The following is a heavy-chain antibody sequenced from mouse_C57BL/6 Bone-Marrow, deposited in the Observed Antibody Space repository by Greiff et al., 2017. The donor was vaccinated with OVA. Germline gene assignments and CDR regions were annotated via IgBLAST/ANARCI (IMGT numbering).Heavy chain of an antibody. Sequence: QVQLQQSGPGLVQPSQSLSITCTVSGFSFPRSVFPLVRPSPGTGLSWLGVLWSGGSTDYNAAFISRLSISKDNSKSQVFFKMNSLQADDTAIYYCARNTLDYWGQGTTLTVSS. CDR2: LWSGGST. J-gene: IGHJ2*01. CDR3: ARNTLDY. CDR1: GFSFPRSV. V-gene: IGHV2-2*01.